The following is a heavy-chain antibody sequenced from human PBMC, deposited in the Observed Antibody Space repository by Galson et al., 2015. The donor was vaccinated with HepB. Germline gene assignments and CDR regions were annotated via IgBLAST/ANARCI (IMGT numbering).Heavy chain of an antibody. Sequence: SLRLSCAASGFTFSSYAMHWVRQAPGKGLEWVAVISYDGSNKYYADSVKGRFTISRDNSKNTLYLQMNSLRAEDTAVYYCAKDPGYYDFWSGSVYYYYGMDVWGQGTTVTVSS. D-gene: IGHD3-3*01. CDR2: ISYDGSNK. CDR1: GFTFSSYA. J-gene: IGHJ6*02. V-gene: IGHV3-30*04. CDR3: AKDPGYYDFWSGSVYYYYGMDV.